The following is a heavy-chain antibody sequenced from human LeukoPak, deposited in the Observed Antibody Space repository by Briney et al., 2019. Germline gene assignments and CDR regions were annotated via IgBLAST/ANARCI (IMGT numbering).Heavy chain of an antibody. Sequence: PSETLSLTCTVSGYSISSGYYWGWIRQPPGKGLEWIGSIYHSGSTYYNPSLKSRVTISVDTSKNQFSLKLSSVTAADTAVYYCASRTPQDYYDSSGYSHAFDIWGQGTMVTVSS. CDR1: GYSISSGYY. V-gene: IGHV4-38-2*02. D-gene: IGHD3-22*01. CDR2: IYHSGST. J-gene: IGHJ3*02. CDR3: ASRTPQDYYDSSGYSHAFDI.